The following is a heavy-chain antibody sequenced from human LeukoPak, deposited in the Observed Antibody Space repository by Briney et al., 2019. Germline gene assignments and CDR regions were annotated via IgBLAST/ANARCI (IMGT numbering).Heavy chain of an antibody. CDR3: AREVRESTVTTFDY. J-gene: IGHJ4*02. D-gene: IGHD4-17*01. V-gene: IGHV1-46*01. Sequence: GASVKVSCKASGYTFSSHYMHWVRQAPGQGLEWVGIINPSADITDYAQKFQGRITMTRDMSTSTVYMELSSLRSDDTALYYCAREVRESTVTTFDYWGQGTLVTVSS. CDR2: INPSADIT. CDR1: GYTFSSHY.